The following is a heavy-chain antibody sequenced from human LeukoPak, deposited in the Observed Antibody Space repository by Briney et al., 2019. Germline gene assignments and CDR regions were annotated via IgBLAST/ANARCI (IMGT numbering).Heavy chain of an antibody. CDR2: VYYSGSA. CDR3: ARDPSGGDRPEDWFDP. CDR1: GGSISSGGYY. V-gene: IGHV4-39*07. Sequence: SETLSLTCTVSGGSISSGGYYWSWIRQPPGKGLEWIGSVYYSGSAYYNPSLKSRVTISVDTSKNQFSLKLTSVTAADTAVYYCARDPSGGDRPEDWFDPWGQGTLVTVSS. J-gene: IGHJ5*02.